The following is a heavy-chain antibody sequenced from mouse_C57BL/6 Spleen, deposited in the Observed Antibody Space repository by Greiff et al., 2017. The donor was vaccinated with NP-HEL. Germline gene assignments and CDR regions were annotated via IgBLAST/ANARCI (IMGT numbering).Heavy chain of an antibody. CDR3: AREGGTRYWYFDV. CDR1: GFTFSDYG. V-gene: IGHV5-17*01. CDR2: ISSGSSTI. Sequence: EVKVVESGGGLVKPGGSLKLSCAASGFTFSDYGMHWVRQAPEKGLEWVAYISSGSSTIYYADTVKGRFTISRDNAKNTLFLQMTSLRSEDTAMYYCAREGGTRYWYFDVWGTGTTVTVSS. D-gene: IGHD4-1*01. J-gene: IGHJ1*03.